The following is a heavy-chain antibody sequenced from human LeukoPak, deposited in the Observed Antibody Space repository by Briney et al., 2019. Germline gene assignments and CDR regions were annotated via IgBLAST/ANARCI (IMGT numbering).Heavy chain of an antibody. Sequence: SETLSLTCSVPGGSISSGNYYWSWIRQPPGKGLEWIGYIYHSGSTYYNPSLKSRVTISVDRSKNQFSLKLSSVTAADTAVYYCARGVRVVPAAIVAFDIWGQGTMVTVSS. V-gene: IGHV4-30-2*01. CDR1: GGSISSGNYY. CDR3: ARGVRVVPAAIVAFDI. J-gene: IGHJ3*02. CDR2: IYHSGST. D-gene: IGHD2-2*01.